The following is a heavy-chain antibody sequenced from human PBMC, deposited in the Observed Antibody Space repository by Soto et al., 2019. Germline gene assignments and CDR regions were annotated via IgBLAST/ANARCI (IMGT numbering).Heavy chain of an antibody. CDR2: INSDGSST. CDR1: GFTFSSYW. V-gene: IGHV3-74*01. CDR3: ARGQIFGVVITPYYFDY. Sequence: EVQLVESGGGLVQPGGSLRLSCAASGFTFSSYWMHWVRQAPGKGLVWVSRINSDGSSTSYADSVKGRFTISRDNAKNTLYLQMNRLRAEDTAVYYCARGQIFGVVITPYYFDYWGQGTLVTVSS. D-gene: IGHD3-3*01. J-gene: IGHJ4*02.